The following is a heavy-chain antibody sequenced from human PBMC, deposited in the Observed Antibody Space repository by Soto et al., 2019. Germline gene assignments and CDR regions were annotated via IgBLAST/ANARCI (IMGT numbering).Heavy chain of an antibody. CDR3: AKDGARRYSSGWQVPNSFDY. V-gene: IGHV3-23*01. D-gene: IGHD6-19*01. J-gene: IGHJ4*02. CDR1: GFTFSSYA. CDR2: ISGSGGST. Sequence: HPGGSLRLSCAASGFTFSSYAMSWVRQAPGKGLEWVSAISGSGGSTYYADSVKGRFTISRDNSKNTLYLQMNSLRAEDTAVYYCAKDGARRYSSGWQVPNSFDYWGQGTLVTVSS.